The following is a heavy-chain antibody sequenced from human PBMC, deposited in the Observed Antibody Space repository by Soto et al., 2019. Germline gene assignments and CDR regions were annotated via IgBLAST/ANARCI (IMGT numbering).Heavy chain of an antibody. CDR3: ARPFDSSGCYDY. D-gene: IGHD6-19*01. Sequence: PGESLKISCKGSGYSFTSYWIAWVRQMPGKGLELMGIIYPGDSDTRYSPSFQGQVTMSADKSISTAYLQWSSLKASDTAMYYCARPFDSSGCYDYWGQGTLVTVSS. V-gene: IGHV5-51*01. J-gene: IGHJ4*02. CDR1: GYSFTSYW. CDR2: IYPGDSDT.